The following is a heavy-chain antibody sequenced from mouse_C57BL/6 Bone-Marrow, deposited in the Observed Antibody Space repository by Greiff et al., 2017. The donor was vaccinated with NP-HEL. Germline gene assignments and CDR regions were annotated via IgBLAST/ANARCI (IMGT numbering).Heavy chain of an antibody. J-gene: IGHJ3*01. V-gene: IGHV5-6*01. CDR1: GFTFSSYG. CDR2: ISSGGSYT. CDR3: ARELTGTFAY. Sequence: EVKVVESGGDLVKPGGSLKLSCAASGFTFSSYGMSWVRQTPDKRLEWVATISSGGSYTYYPDSVKGRFTISRDNAKNTLYLQMSSLKSEDTAMYYCARELTGTFAYWGQGTLVTVSA. D-gene: IGHD4-1*01.